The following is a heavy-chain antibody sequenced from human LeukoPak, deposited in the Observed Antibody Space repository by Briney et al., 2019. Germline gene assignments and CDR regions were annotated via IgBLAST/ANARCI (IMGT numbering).Heavy chain of an antibody. CDR3: AKDLRRGYSYGYY. D-gene: IGHD5-18*01. Sequence: QPGGSLRLSCAASGFTFSSYEMNWVRQAPGKGLEWVSAISGSGGSTYCADSVKGRFTISRDNSKNTLYLQMNSLRAEDTAVYYCAKDLRRGYSYGYYWGQGTLVTVSS. V-gene: IGHV3-23*01. CDR1: GFTFSSYE. J-gene: IGHJ4*02. CDR2: ISGSGGST.